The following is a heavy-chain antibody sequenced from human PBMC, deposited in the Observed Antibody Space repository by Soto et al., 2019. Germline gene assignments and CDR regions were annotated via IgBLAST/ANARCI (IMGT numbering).Heavy chain of an antibody. D-gene: IGHD3-22*01. J-gene: IGHJ3*02. CDR1: GFTFGDYA. CDR3: TRADYDSSGWDAFDI. V-gene: IGHV3-49*04. Sequence: PGESLKISCTASGFTFGDYAMSWVRQAPGKGLEWVGFIRSKAYGGTTEYAASVKGRFTISRDDSKSIAYLQMNSLKTEDTAVYYCTRADYDSSGWDAFDIWGQGTMVTVSS. CDR2: IRSKAYGGTT.